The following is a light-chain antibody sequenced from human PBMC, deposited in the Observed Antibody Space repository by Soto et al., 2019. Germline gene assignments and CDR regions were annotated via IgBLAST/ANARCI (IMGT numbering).Light chain of an antibody. Sequence: DLQMTQSPSSLSASVGDRVTITCRASQGIGNDLGWYQQKPGKAPKRLIYAATSLQSGVPSRFSVSGSGTEFTLTISSLQPEDFAAYYCLQHNRYPLTFGQGTKVEIK. CDR1: QGIGND. CDR2: AAT. V-gene: IGKV1-17*01. J-gene: IGKJ1*01. CDR3: LQHNRYPLT.